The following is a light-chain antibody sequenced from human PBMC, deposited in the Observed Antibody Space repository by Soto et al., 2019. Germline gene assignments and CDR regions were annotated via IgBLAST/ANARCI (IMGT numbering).Light chain of an antibody. CDR2: RNN. Sequence: QSVLTQPSSASGTPGQRVTISCSGSIXNIGSNPVYWHQQLPGTAPKLLIFRNNQRPSGVPDRFSDSKSGTSASLAISSLRSEDEADYYCAAWDHSLSVYVFGTGTKV. CDR3: AAWDHSLSVYV. CDR1: IXNIGSNP. J-gene: IGLJ1*01. V-gene: IGLV1-47*01.